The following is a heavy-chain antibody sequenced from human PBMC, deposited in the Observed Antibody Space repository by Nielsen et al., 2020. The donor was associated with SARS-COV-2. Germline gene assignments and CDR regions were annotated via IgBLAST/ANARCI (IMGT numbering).Heavy chain of an antibody. Sequence: ASVKVSCKASGYTFTGYYMHWVRQAPGQGLEWMGWINPSSGGTNYAQKFQGWVTMTRDTSISTAYMELSRLRSDDTAVYYCARASLWSAFDYWGQGTLVTVSS. V-gene: IGHV1-2*04. J-gene: IGHJ4*02. CDR3: ARASLWSAFDY. D-gene: IGHD3-3*01. CDR2: INPSSGGT. CDR1: GYTFTGYY.